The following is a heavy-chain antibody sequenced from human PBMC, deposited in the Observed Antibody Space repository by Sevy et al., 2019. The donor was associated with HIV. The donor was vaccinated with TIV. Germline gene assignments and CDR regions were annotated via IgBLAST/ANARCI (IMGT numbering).Heavy chain of an antibody. Sequence: GESLKISCAASGFTFSSYSMIWVRQAPGKGLEWVSSISSSSSYIYYADSVKGRFTISRDNAKNSLYLQMNSLRAEDTAVYYCAREYRDYGEYYIYYYYYYGMDVWGQRTTVTVSS. J-gene: IGHJ6*02. CDR1: GFTFSSYS. D-gene: IGHD4-17*01. CDR2: ISSSSSYI. V-gene: IGHV3-21*01. CDR3: AREYRDYGEYYIYYYYYYGMDV.